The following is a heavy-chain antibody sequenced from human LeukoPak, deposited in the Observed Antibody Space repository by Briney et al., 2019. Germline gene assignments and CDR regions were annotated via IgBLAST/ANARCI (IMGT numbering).Heavy chain of an antibody. CDR1: GFTFDDYA. CDR2: ISWNSGSI. J-gene: IGHJ4*02. D-gene: IGHD3-9*01. V-gene: IGHV3-9*01. CDR3: AKGGRYFDWLLDDY. Sequence: PGGSLRLSCAASGFTFDDYAMHWVRQAPGKGLEWVSGISWNSGSIGYADSVKGRFTISRDNAKNFLYLQMNSLRAEDTALYYCAKGGRYFDWLLDDYWGQGTLVTVSS.